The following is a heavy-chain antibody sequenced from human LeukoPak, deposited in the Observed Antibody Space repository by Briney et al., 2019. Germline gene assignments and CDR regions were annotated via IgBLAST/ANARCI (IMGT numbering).Heavy chain of an antibody. CDR2: INAGNGNT. J-gene: IGHJ4*02. Sequence: ASVKVSCKASGYTFTSYAMHWVRRAPGQRLEWMGWINAGNGNTKYSQKFQGRVTITRDTSASTAYMELSSLRSEDTAVYYCARSYQLLWSSYFDYWGQGTLVTVSS. V-gene: IGHV1-3*01. CDR3: ARSYQLLWSSYFDY. D-gene: IGHD2-2*01. CDR1: GYTFTSYA.